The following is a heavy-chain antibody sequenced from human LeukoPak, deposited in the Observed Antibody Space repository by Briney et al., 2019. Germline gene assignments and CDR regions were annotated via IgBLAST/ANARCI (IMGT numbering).Heavy chain of an antibody. J-gene: IGHJ3*02. D-gene: IGHD3-10*01. CDR1: GFTFSSYA. V-gene: IGHV3-30*04. CDR2: ISYDGSNK. CDR3: ASSYYYGSGSYYPDAFDI. Sequence: PGRSLRLSCAASGFTFSSYAMHWVRQAPGKGLEWVAVISYDGSNKYYADSVKGRFTISRDNSKNTPYLQMNSLRAEDTAVYYCASSYYYGSGSYYPDAFDIWGQGTMVTVSS.